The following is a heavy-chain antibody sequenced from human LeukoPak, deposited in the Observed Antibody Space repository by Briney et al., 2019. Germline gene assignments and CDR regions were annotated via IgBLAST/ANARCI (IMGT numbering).Heavy chain of an antibody. CDR2: IIPIFGTA. J-gene: IGHJ5*02. V-gene: IGHV1-69*06. Sequence: ASVKVSCKASGGTFSSYAISWVRQAPGQGLEWMGGIIPIFGTANYAQKFQGRVTITADKSTSTAYMEPSSLRSEDTAVYYCAREPFGLSTNKRWFDPWGQGTLVTVSS. D-gene: IGHD2-2*01. CDR1: GGTFSSYA. CDR3: AREPFGLSTNKRWFDP.